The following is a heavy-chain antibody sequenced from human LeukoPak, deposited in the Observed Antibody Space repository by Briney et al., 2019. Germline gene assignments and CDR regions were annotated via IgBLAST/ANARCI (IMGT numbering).Heavy chain of an antibody. CDR2: IYPGDSDT. D-gene: IGHD4-23*01. CDR3: ARDYGGFA. J-gene: IGHJ5*02. Sequence: LXXXCKGXGXXXXXYXIGWXRXMXGXXLEWMGIIYPGDSDTRYSPSFQGQVTISADKSISTAYLQWSSLKASDTAMYYCARDYGGFAWGQGTLVTVSS. V-gene: IGHV5-51*01. CDR1: GXXXXXYX.